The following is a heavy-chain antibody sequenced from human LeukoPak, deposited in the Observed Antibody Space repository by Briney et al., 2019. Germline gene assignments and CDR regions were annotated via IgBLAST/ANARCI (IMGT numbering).Heavy chain of an antibody. CDR2: IYNSGST. CDR1: GGSISSSGYY. J-gene: IGHJ3*02. Sequence: PWESLSLTCTVSGGSISSSGYYWGWIRQPRGKGLEWIGYIYNSGSTNYNSSLKSRVTISADTSKNQFSLKLSSVTAADTAVYYCARARGATIFQSAFDIWGQGTMVTVSS. CDR3: ARARGATIFQSAFDI. V-gene: IGHV4-39*07. D-gene: IGHD5-24*01.